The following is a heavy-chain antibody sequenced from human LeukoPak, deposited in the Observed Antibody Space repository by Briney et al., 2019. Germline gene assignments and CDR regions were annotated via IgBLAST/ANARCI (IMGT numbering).Heavy chain of an antibody. D-gene: IGHD3-22*01. CDR2: ISNYNGNT. J-gene: IGHJ4*02. CDR1: GYTFTNYG. Sequence: ASVKVSCKASGYTFTNYGISWVRQAPGQGLEWMGWISNYNGNTKYAQKFQGRVTMTTDTSTTTAYMELRSLRSDDTAVYYCARDRASLYGSNGYYFDYWGQGTLVTVSS. V-gene: IGHV1-18*01. CDR3: ARDRASLYGSNGYYFDY.